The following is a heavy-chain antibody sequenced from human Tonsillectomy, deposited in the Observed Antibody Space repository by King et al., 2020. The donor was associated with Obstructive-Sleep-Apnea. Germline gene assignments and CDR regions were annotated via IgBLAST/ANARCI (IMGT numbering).Heavy chain of an antibody. CDR1: GFTFSSYG. CDR2: IWYDGSNK. CDR3: ARDQPLHIYFDY. V-gene: IGHV3-33*01. J-gene: IGHJ4*02. Sequence: VQLVESGGGVVQPGRSLRLSCAASGFTFSSYGMHWVRQAPGKGLEWVAVIWYDGSNKYYADSVKGRFTISRDNSKNTLYLQMNSLRAEDTAVYYCARDQPLHIYFDYWGQGTLVTVSS.